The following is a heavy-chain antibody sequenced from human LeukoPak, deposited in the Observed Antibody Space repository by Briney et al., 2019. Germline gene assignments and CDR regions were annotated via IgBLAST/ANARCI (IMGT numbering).Heavy chain of an antibody. CDR1: GYTXTSHG. J-gene: IGHJ4*02. CDR2: ISAYNGNT. Sequence: ASVQVSCTASGYTXTSHGISWVRQAPGQGLEWMGWISAYNGNTNYAQKFQGRVTMTTDTSTATAYMDLRSLRFDDTAVYYCARAAITVFGVVPETWGQGTLVTVSS. CDR3: ARAAITVFGVVPET. V-gene: IGHV1-18*01. D-gene: IGHD3-3*01.